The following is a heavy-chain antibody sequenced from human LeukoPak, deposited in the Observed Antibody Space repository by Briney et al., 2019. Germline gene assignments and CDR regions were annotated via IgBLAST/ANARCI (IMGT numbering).Heavy chain of an antibody. D-gene: IGHD6-13*01. V-gene: IGHV3-7*01. CDR2: INPDGSEQ. Sequence: GGSLRLSCAASGFTFSSYWMTWVRQASGKGLEWVANINPDGSEQYYVDSVKGRFTISRDNAKNSLYLQMNSLRAEDTAVYYCTRGIASGIDFFDPWGQGTLVTVSS. CDR3: TRGIASGIDFFDP. J-gene: IGHJ5*02. CDR1: GFTFSSYW.